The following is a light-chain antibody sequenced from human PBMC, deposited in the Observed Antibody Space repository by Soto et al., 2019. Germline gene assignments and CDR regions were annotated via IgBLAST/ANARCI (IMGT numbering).Light chain of an antibody. CDR2: AAS. CDR1: QSVSNSF. V-gene: IGKV3-20*01. Sequence: EVVLTQSPGTLSLSPGERASLSCRASQSVSNSFLAWYQQKAGQSPRLLIYAASARAIGIPDRFSGSGSGTDFTLTISRLEPEDFAVYYCQLYGISPHFGQGTRLEIK. CDR3: QLYGISPH. J-gene: IGKJ5*01.